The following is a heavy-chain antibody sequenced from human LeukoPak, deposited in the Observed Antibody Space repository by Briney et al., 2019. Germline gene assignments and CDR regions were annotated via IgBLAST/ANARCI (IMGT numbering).Heavy chain of an antibody. J-gene: IGHJ4*02. CDR3: ARVFCSGGSCYSFDY. CDR2: IIPIFGTA. D-gene: IGHD2-15*01. Sequence: SVKVSCKASGGTFSSYAISWVRQAPGQGLEWMGGIIPIFGTANYAQKFQGRVTITADESTSTAYMELSSLRSEDTAVYYCARVFCSGGSCYSFDYWGQGTLVTVSS. CDR1: GGTFSSYA. V-gene: IGHV1-69*13.